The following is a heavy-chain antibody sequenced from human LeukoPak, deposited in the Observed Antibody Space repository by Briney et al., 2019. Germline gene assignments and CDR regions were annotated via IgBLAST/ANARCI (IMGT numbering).Heavy chain of an antibody. CDR2: IYTSGST. CDR3: ARLSIAAAGSYYFDY. CDR1: GGSISSYY. D-gene: IGHD6-13*01. Sequence: PSETLSLTCTVSGGSISSYYWSWIRQPAGKGLEWIGRIYTSGSTNYNPSLKGRVTMSVDTSKNQFSLRLSSVTAADTAVYYCARLSIAAAGSYYFDYWGQGTLVTVSS. V-gene: IGHV4-4*07. J-gene: IGHJ4*02.